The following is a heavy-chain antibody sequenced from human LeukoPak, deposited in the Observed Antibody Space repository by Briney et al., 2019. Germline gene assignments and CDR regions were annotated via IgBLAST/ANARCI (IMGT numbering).Heavy chain of an antibody. Sequence: SQTLSLTCTVSGDSISGGSYCRSWIRQPAGKGLEWIGRIYNNESAKYNPSLKSRVTISVDTSKNQFSLKLSSVTAADTAVYYCARDLYGYYWFDPWGQGTLVTVSS. CDR3: ARDLYGYYWFDP. J-gene: IGHJ5*02. V-gene: IGHV4-61*02. CDR1: GDSISGGSYC. D-gene: IGHD5-18*01. CDR2: IYNNESA.